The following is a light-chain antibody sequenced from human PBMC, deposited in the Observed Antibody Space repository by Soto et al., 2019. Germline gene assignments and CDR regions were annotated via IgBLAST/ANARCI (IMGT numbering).Light chain of an antibody. J-gene: IGKJ1*01. CDR2: DAS. CDR1: QSVSSY. CDR3: QQRSNWPRT. Sequence: EVVLAQSPATLSLSAGERATLSCRASQSVSSYLAWYHQKPGQAPRLLIYDASNRATGIPARFSGSGSGTDFTLTISSLDPEDFAVYYCQQRSNWPRTFGPGTKVDI. V-gene: IGKV3-11*01.